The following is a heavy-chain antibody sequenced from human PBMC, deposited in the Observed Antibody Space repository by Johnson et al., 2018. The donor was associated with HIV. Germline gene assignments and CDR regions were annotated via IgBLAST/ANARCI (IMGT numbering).Heavy chain of an antibody. D-gene: IGHD3-9*01. CDR1: GFTFDDYA. V-gene: IGHV3-9*01. Sequence: VQLVESGGGLVQPGRSLRLSCAASGFTFDDYAMHWVRQAPGKGLEWVSGISWNSGSIGYADSVKGRFTISRDNGKNLLYLQMNSLRAEDTAVYYCARDDIFLDAFDIWGQGTMVTVSS. J-gene: IGHJ3*02. CDR3: ARDDIFLDAFDI. CDR2: ISWNSGSI.